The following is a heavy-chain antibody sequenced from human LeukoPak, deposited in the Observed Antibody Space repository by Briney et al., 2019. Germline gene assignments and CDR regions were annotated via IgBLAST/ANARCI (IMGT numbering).Heavy chain of an antibody. Sequence: GASVKVSCKASGYTFTDYYMHWVRQAPGHGLEWMGWINPNSGGTNYAQKFQGRVTMTRDTSISTAYMELSRLRSDDTAVYYCARGGRAARPGNWFDPWGQGTLVTVSS. J-gene: IGHJ5*02. CDR3: ARGGRAARPGNWFDP. CDR2: INPNSGGT. V-gene: IGHV1-2*02. D-gene: IGHD6-6*01. CDR1: GYTFTDYY.